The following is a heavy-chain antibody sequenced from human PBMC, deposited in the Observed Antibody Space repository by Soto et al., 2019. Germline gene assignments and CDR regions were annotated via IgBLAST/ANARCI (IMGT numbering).Heavy chain of an antibody. CDR2: IYPGDSDT. V-gene: IGHV5-51*01. J-gene: IGHJ4*02. CDR1: GYSFTSYW. CDR3: GRLYCSGTTCYDSSVFR. D-gene: IGHD2-2*01. Sequence: GESLKISCKGSGYSFTSYWIGWVRQMPGKGLEWMGIIYPGDSDTRYSPSFQGQVTISADKSISTAYLQWSSLKASDTAMYYCGRLYCSGTTCYDSSVFRWGQGTLVTVSS.